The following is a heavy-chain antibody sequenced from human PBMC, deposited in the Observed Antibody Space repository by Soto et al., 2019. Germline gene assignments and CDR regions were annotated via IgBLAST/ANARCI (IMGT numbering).Heavy chain of an antibody. J-gene: IGHJ4*02. Sequence: PGGSLRLSCAASGFTFSSYAMSWVRQAPGKGLEWVSAISGSGGSTYYADSVKGRFTTSRDNSKNTLYLQMNSLRAEDTAVYYCAKEKDRITIFGVVIWGYFDYWGQGTLVTVSS. CDR1: GFTFSSYA. CDR2: ISGSGGST. V-gene: IGHV3-23*01. CDR3: AKEKDRITIFGVVIWGYFDY. D-gene: IGHD3-3*01.